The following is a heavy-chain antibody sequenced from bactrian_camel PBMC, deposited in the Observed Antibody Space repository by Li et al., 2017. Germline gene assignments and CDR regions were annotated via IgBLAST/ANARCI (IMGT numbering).Heavy chain of an antibody. CDR2: IYTADGST. CDR1: EYTNTPKC. J-gene: IGHJ4*01. V-gene: IGHV3S61*01. D-gene: IGHD3*01. Sequence: HVQLVESGGESTAPGGSLRLSCAPSEYTNTPKCIGWFRQAPGKEREGVACIYTADGSTLYADSVKGRFTISKDNAKDTLYLQMNSLKIEDTAVYYCALGSSRQATMTARGKGTQVTVS.